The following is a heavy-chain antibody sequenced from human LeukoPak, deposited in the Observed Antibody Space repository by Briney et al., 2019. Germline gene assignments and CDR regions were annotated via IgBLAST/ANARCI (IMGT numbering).Heavy chain of an antibody. Sequence: SETLSLTCAVYGGSFSGYYWSWIRQPPGKGLEWIGEINHSGSTNDNPSLKSRVTISVDTSKNQFSLKLSSVTAADTAVYYCASRPASPYYYYSYGMDVWGQGTTVTVSS. CDR3: ASRPASPYYYYSYGMDV. V-gene: IGHV4-34*01. D-gene: IGHD2-2*01. CDR1: GGSFSGYY. J-gene: IGHJ6*02. CDR2: INHSGST.